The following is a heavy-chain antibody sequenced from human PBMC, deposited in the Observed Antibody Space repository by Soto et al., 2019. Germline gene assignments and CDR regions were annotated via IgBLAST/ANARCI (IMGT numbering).Heavy chain of an antibody. V-gene: IGHV3-23*01. Sequence: GGSLRLSCAASGFTFSSYAMSWVRQAPGKGLEWVSGISGSGGSTYYADSVKGRFTISRDNSKNTLYLQMNSLRAEDTAVYYCAKTFYDFWSGYQNWFDPWGQGTLVTASS. CDR2: ISGSGGST. D-gene: IGHD3-3*01. CDR1: GFTFSSYA. J-gene: IGHJ5*02. CDR3: AKTFYDFWSGYQNWFDP.